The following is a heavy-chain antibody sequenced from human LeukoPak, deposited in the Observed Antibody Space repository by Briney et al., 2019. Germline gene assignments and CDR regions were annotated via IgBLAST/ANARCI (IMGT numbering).Heavy chain of an antibody. CDR2: IYYSGST. V-gene: IGHV4-59*08. D-gene: IGHD6-13*01. CDR3: ARLVGLAAPSYYFDY. Sequence: SETLSLTCTVSGGSISSYYWSWIRQPPGKGLEWIGYIYYSGSTNYNPSLKSRVTISVDTSKNQFSLKLSSVTAADTAVYYCARLVGLAAPSYYFDYRGQGTLVTVSS. CDR1: GGSISSYY. J-gene: IGHJ4*02.